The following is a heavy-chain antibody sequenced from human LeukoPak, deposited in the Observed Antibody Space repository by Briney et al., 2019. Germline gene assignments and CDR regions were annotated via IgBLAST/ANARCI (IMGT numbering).Heavy chain of an antibody. CDR1: GYTFTSNY. CDR3: ALYQLPPNSDY. Sequence: ASVKVSCKASGYTFTSNYIHWVRQAPGQGLEWMGRINPNSGGTNYAQKFQGRVTMTRDTSISTAYMELSRLRSDDTAVYYCALYQLPPNSDYWGQGTLVTVSS. V-gene: IGHV1-2*06. D-gene: IGHD2-2*01. CDR2: INPNSGGT. J-gene: IGHJ4*02.